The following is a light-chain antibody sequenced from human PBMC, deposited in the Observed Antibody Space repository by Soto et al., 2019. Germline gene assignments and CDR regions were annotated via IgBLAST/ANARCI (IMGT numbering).Light chain of an antibody. CDR1: QNLRSS. V-gene: IGKV3-15*01. J-gene: IGKJ1*01. CDR3: QQYNIWPQT. Sequence: VMTQSPAPLSVSPGERATLSCRASQNLRSSLAWYQQKPGQAPRLLIYGASTRATGIPARFSGSGSGTEFTLTISSLQSEDFAVYFCQQYNIWPQTFGQGTKVE. CDR2: GAS.